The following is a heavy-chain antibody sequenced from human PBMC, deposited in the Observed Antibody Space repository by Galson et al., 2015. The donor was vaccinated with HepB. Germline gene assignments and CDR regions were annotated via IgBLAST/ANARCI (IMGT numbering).Heavy chain of an antibody. Sequence: SLRLSCAASGFTFSSYGMHWVRQAPGKGLEWVAFIRYDGSNKYYADSVKGRFTISRDNSKNTLYLQMNSLRAEDTAVYYCAKSIVVVTAIKPENAFDIWGQGTMVTVSS. CDR2: IRYDGSNK. D-gene: IGHD2-21*02. CDR3: AKSIVVVTAIKPENAFDI. J-gene: IGHJ3*02. V-gene: IGHV3-30*02. CDR1: GFTFSSYG.